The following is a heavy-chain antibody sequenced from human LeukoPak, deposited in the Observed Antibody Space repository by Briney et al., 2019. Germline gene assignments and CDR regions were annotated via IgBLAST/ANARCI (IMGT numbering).Heavy chain of an antibody. Sequence: SETLSLTCAVYGASFSSYYWSWVRQPPGKGLEWLGEINHSGSTNYNPSLKSRVTISVDTTKNQFSLKMSSVTAADRAVYYCARLRAGLLWFGRHFDYWGQGTLVTVSS. V-gene: IGHV4-34*01. CDR2: INHSGST. CDR1: GASFSSYY. J-gene: IGHJ4*02. CDR3: ARLRAGLLWFGRHFDY. D-gene: IGHD3-10*01.